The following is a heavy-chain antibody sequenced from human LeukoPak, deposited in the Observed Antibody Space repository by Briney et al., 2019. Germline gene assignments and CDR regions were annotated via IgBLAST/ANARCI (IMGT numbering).Heavy chain of an antibody. J-gene: IGHJ4*02. D-gene: IGHD3-22*01. Sequence: GGSLRLSCAASGFTFSSYEMNWVRQAPGKGLEWVSYISSSGSTIYYADSVKGRFTISRDNAKNSLYLQMNSLRAEDTAVYYCARDDYLVVITLFDYWGQGTLVTVSS. CDR2: ISSSGSTI. V-gene: IGHV3-48*03. CDR1: GFTFSSYE. CDR3: ARDDYLVVITLFDY.